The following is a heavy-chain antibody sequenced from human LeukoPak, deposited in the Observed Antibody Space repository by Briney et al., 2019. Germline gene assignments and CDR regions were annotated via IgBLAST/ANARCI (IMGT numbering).Heavy chain of an antibody. CDR2: IYYSGSI. CDR1: GGSISSDNYF. V-gene: IGHV4-31*03. J-gene: IGHJ3*02. Sequence: SETLSLTCIVSGGSISSDNYFWSWIRQHPGKGLEWIGYIYYSGSIYYNPSLKSRVAISVDTSTNQFSLRLSSVTAADTAVYYCARELIVAADTDAFDIWGQGTMVTVSS. CDR3: ARELIVAADTDAFDI. D-gene: IGHD1-26*01.